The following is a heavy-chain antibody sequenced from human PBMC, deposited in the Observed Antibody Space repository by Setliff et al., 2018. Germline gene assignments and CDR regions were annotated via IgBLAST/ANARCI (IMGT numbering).Heavy chain of an antibody. Sequence: LSLTCAVSVYSISRDCHWGWIRQPPGKGLEWIGSIYYSGSTYYNPSLKSRVTISVDTSKNQFSLKLSSVTAADTAVYYCARGRVEMATITPFDYWGQGTLVTVSS. CDR2: IYYSGST. CDR1: VYSISRDCH. V-gene: IGHV4-38-2*01. J-gene: IGHJ4*02. D-gene: IGHD5-12*01. CDR3: ARGRVEMATITPFDY.